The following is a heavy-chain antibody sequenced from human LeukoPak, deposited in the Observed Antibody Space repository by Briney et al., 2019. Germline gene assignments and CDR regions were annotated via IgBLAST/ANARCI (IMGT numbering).Heavy chain of an antibody. V-gene: IGHV3-11*01. CDR2: ISSSGSTI. D-gene: IGHD6-13*01. Sequence: PGGSLRLSCAASGFTCSDYYMSWIRQAPGKGLEWVAYISSSGSTIYYADSVKGRFTISRDNAKNSLYLQMNSLRAEDTAVYYCARSSSWYTNWFDPWGQGTLVTVSS. CDR3: ARSSSWYTNWFDP. J-gene: IGHJ5*02. CDR1: GFTCSDYY.